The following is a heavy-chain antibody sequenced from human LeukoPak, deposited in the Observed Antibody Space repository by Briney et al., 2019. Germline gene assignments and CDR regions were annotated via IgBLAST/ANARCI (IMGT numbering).Heavy chain of an antibody. V-gene: IGHV3-23*01. J-gene: IGHJ4*02. CDR1: GFTFSTYA. CDR3: AKDYGDYAYYFHY. CDR2: ISGSDGTT. D-gene: IGHD4-17*01. Sequence: GGSLRLSCAASGFTFSTYAMSWVRQAPGKGLEWVSVISGSDGTTYYADSVKGRFTISRDNSKNTLYLQMNSLRPEDRAVYYCAKDYGDYAYYFHYWGQGTLVTVSS.